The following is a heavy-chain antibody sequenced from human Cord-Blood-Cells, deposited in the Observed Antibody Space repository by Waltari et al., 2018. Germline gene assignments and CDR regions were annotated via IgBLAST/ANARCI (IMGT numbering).Heavy chain of an antibody. J-gene: IGHJ3*02. CDR1: GGTFSSYA. V-gene: IGHV1-69*01. Sequence: QVQLVQSRAEVKKPGSSVKVSCKASGGTFSSYAISWVRQAPGQGLEWMGGIIPIFGTANYAQKFQGRVTITADESTSTAYMELSSLRSEDTAVYYCATGLGSRGIAAAGDAFDIWGQGTMVTVSS. CDR3: ATGLGSRGIAAAGDAFDI. CDR2: IIPIFGTA. D-gene: IGHD6-13*01.